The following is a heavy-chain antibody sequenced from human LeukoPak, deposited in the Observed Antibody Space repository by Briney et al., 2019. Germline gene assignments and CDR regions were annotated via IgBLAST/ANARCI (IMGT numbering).Heavy chain of an antibody. V-gene: IGHV3-30*18. D-gene: IGHD3-10*01. J-gene: IGHJ4*02. CDR3: ANENYYGSGSYPDY. CDR1: GFTFSSYG. CDR2: ISHDGSNK. Sequence: GGSLRLSCAASGFTFSSYGMHWVRQAPGKGLEWVAVISHDGSNKYYADSVKGRFTISRDNSKNTLYLQMNSLRAEGTAVYYCANENYYGSGSYPDYWGQGTLVTVSS.